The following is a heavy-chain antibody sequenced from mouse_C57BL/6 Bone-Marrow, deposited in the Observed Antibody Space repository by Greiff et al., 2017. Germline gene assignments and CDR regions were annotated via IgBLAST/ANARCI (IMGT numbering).Heavy chain of an antibody. J-gene: IGHJ1*03. Sequence: QVQLQQSGAELVKPGASVKLSCKASGYTFTSYWMHWVKQRPGQGLEWIGMIHPNSGSTNYNEKFKSKATLTVDKSSSTAYMQLRSLTSEDSAVYYCARRRLRRGAGWYFDVWGTGTTVTVSS. CDR2: IHPNSGST. CDR3: ARRRLRRGAGWYFDV. CDR1: GYTFTSYW. D-gene: IGHD2-4*01. V-gene: IGHV1-64*01.